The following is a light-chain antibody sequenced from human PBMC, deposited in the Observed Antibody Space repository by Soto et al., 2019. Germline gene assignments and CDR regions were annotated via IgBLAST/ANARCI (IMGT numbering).Light chain of an antibody. CDR3: QTWGTGHWV. CDR1: SGQSSYA. Sequence: QLVLTQSPSASASLGASVKLTCTLSSGQSSYAIAWHQQQPEKGPRYLMKLNSDGSHSKGDGIPDRFSGSSSGAERYLTISSLQSEDEADYYCQTWGTGHWVFGGGTKLTVL. CDR2: LNSDGSH. J-gene: IGLJ3*02. V-gene: IGLV4-69*01.